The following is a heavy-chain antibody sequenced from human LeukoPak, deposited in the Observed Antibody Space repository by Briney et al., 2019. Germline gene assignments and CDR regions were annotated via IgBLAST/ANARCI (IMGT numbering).Heavy chain of an antibody. J-gene: IGHJ6*03. CDR2: INHSGST. D-gene: IGHD6-19*01. V-gene: IGHV4-34*01. CDR3: ARGRYSSGYYYYYYMDV. CDR1: GGSFSGYY. Sequence: SETLSLTCAVYGGSFSGYYWSWIRQPPGKGLEWIGEINHSGSTNYNPSLKSRATISVDTSKNQFSLKLSSVTTADTAVYYCARGRYSSGYYYYYYMDVWGKGTTVTVSS.